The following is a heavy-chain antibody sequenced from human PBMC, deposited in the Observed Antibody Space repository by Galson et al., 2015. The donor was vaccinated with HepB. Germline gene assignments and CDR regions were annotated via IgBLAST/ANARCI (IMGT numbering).Heavy chain of an antibody. CDR2: INPSGGST. V-gene: IGHV1-46*01. CDR3: ARCGTHYDSSGYYYSSYYYGMDV. J-gene: IGHJ6*02. CDR1: GYTFTSYY. Sequence: SVKVSCKASGYTFTSYYMHWVRQAPGQGLEWMGIINPSGGSTSYAQKFQGRVTMTRNTSTSTVYMELSSLRSEDTAVYYCARCGTHYDSSGYYYSSYYYGMDVWGQGTTVTVSS. D-gene: IGHD3-22*01.